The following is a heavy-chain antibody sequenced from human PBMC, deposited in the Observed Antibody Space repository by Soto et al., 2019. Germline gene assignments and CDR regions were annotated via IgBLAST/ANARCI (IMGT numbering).Heavy chain of an antibody. Sequence: QVQLVQSVAEVKKPGSSVKVSCKASGGTFSSYAISWVRQAPGQGLEWMGGIIPIFCTANYAQKFQGRVTITADESTSTAYMELSRLRSEDTAVDYCARGHAYGDYGFDYWGQGTLVTVCS. V-gene: IGHV1-69*12. J-gene: IGHJ4*02. CDR1: GGTFSSYA. CDR2: IIPIFCTA. CDR3: ARGHAYGDYGFDY. D-gene: IGHD4-17*01.